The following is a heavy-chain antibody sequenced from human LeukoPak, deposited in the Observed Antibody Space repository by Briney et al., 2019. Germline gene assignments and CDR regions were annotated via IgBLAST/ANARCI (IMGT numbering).Heavy chain of an antibody. J-gene: IGHJ4*02. CDR3: ARNYYYRFDY. CDR2: IKQDGSVE. Sequence: GGSLRLSCAASGFTFTNYWMTWVRQAPGKGLEWVANIKQDGSVENYVDSLRGGFTISRDNAKDSLYLQMNSLRAEDTAVYFCARNYYYRFDYWGQGTLVAVSS. D-gene: IGHD3-10*01. CDR1: GFTFTNYW. V-gene: IGHV3-7*01.